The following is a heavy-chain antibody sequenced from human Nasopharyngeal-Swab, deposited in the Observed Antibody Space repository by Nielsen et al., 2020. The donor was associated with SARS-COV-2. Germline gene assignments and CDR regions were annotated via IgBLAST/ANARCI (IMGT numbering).Heavy chain of an antibody. CDR1: GYTFINYA. CDR2: ISTYNGNT. CDR3: AKGVGPLDY. Sequence: SVKVSCKASGYTFINYAITWVRQAPGQGLEWMGWISTYNGNTNYAQNLQGRVTITTDTSTSTAYMELRSLRSDDTAVYYCAKGVGPLDYWGQGTLVTVFS. J-gene: IGHJ4*02. V-gene: IGHV1-18*01.